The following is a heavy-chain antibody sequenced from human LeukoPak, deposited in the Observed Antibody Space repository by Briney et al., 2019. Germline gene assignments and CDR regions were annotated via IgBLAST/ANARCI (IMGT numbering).Heavy chain of an antibody. D-gene: IGHD1-26*01. J-gene: IGHJ4*02. Sequence: GGSLRLSCEGSGFTFSNYDMRWVRQAPGKGLEWVSGISSSGITTQYADSVKGRFTISRDNPRNTLSLQMNSLRAEDTAVYYCYWEGYWGQGTLVTVSS. CDR1: GFTFSNYD. CDR3: YWEGY. CDR2: ISSSGITT. V-gene: IGHV3-23*01.